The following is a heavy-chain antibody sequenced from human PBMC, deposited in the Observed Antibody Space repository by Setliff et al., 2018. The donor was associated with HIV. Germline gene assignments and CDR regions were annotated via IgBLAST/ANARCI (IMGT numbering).Heavy chain of an antibody. CDR3: IRRRRAPGTEDLEAV. D-gene: IGHD1-26*01. CDR2: IYPGDSVT. Sequence: GESLTISCRASGYTFTNYWIGWVRQMPGKGLEWIGVIYPGDSVTRYGPSFQGQVFISADRSITTAYLEWSSLKPSDTAMYYCIRRRRAPGTEDLEAVWGQGTLVTVSS. V-gene: IGHV5-51*01. J-gene: IGHJ4*02. CDR1: GYTFTNYW.